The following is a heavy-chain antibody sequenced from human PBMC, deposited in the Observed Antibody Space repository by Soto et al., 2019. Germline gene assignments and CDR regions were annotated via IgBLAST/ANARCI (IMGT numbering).Heavy chain of an antibody. V-gene: IGHV1-69*01. CDR2: IIPIFGTA. CDR1: GGTFSTYS. Sequence: QVQLVQSGAEVKKPGSSVKVSCQASGGTFSTYSFSWVRQAPGQGLEWMGGIIPIFGTANYAQKFQGRVTITADESTSTAYMELSSLRSEDTAVYYCARVVIDHYYGMDVWGQGTTVTVSS. J-gene: IGHJ6*02. CDR3: ARVVIDHYYGMDV. D-gene: IGHD3-16*02.